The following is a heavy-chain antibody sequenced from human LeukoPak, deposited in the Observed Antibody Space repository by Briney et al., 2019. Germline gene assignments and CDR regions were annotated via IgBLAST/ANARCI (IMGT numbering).Heavy chain of an antibody. Sequence: GGTLRLSCAASGFTFSSYGMSWVRQAPGKGLEWVSAISGSGGSTYYADSVKGRFTISRDNSKNTLYLQMNSLRAEDTAVYYCAKGTSYELDYWGQGTLVTVSS. CDR2: ISGSGGST. V-gene: IGHV3-23*01. J-gene: IGHJ4*02. CDR3: AKGTSYELDY. CDR1: GFTFSSYG. D-gene: IGHD2-2*01.